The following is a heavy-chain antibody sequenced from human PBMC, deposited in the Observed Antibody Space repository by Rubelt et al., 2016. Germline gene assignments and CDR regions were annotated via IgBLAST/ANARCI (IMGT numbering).Heavy chain of an antibody. CDR3: ARDPGPRGNDY. J-gene: IGHJ4*02. V-gene: IGHV1-46*03. CDR2: INPSGGST. D-gene: IGHD3-10*01. CDR1: GYTFTSYY. Sequence: QVQLVQSGAEVKKPGASVKVSCKASGYTFTSYYMHWVRQAPGQGLEWMGIINPSGGSTSSDQKFQGRVTMTRDTSTSTVYMELSSLRSEDTAVYYCARDPGPRGNDYWGQGTLVTVSS.